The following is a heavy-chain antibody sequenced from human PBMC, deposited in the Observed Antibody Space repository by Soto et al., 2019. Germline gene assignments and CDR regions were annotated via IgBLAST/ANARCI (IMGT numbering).Heavy chain of an antibody. CDR3: ARVRPYYDFWSETYYYYGMDV. J-gene: IGHJ6*02. Sequence: SETLSLTCAVYGGSFSGYYWSWIRQPPGKGLEWIGEINHSGSTNYNPSLKSRVTISVDTSKNQFSLKLSSVTAADTAVYYCARVRPYYDFWSETYYYYGMDVWGQGTTVTVAS. CDR1: GGSFSGYY. CDR2: INHSGST. D-gene: IGHD3-3*01. V-gene: IGHV4-34*01.